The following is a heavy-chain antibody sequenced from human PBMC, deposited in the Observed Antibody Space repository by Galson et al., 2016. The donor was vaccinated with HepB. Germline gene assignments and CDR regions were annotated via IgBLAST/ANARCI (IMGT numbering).Heavy chain of an antibody. D-gene: IGHD4-17*01. J-gene: IGHJ5*02. V-gene: IGHV1-46*01. CDR1: GYTFTSYY. CDR3: TRGERATVTTEVSWFDP. CDR2: INPSGGST. Sequence: SVKVSCKASGYTFTSYYMHWVRQAPGQGLEWMGIINPSGGSTSYAQKFQGRVTMTRDTSTSTVYMELSSLRSEDTAVYYCTRGERATVTTEVSWFDPWGQGTLVTVSS.